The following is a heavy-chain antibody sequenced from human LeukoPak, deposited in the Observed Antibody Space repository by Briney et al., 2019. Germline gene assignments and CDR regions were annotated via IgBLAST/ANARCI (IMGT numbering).Heavy chain of an antibody. V-gene: IGHV5-51*01. CDR2: IYPGDSDT. CDR3: ARIGERRRSDDAFDI. CDR1: GYSFTSYW. J-gene: IGHJ3*02. D-gene: IGHD5-12*01. Sequence: GESLKISCKGSGYSFTSYWIGWVRQMPGKGLEWMGIIYPGDSDTRYSPSFQGQVTISADKSISTAYLQWSSLKASDTAMYYCARIGERRRSDDAFDIWGQGTMVTVSS.